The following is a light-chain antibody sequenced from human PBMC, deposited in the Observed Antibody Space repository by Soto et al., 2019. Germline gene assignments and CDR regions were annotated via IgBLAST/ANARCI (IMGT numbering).Light chain of an antibody. V-gene: IGLV1-40*03. CDR2: VDT. J-gene: IGLJ2*01. CDR1: TSNIGAGYE. Sequence: QTVVTQPPSVSGAPGQRVTIFCTGSTSNIGAGYEVHWYQHLPGTAPKLLIYVDTNRPSGVPDRFSGSKSGASASLAITGLQAEDEADYYCQSYDSSLSAVIFGGGTKLTVL. CDR3: QSYDSSLSAVI.